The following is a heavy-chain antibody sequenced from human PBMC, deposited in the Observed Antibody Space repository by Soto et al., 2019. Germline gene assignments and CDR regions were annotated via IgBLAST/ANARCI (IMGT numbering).Heavy chain of an antibody. CDR2: ISAGDGST. J-gene: IGHJ4*02. Sequence: GGSLRLSCAASGFTFSSYGMSWVRQAPGKGLEWVSSISAGDGSTYFADSVKGRFTISRDNSKNTLYLQMNSLRAEDTAVYYCAKDRLGRVISACDCWGKGTLGTVFS. V-gene: IGHV3-23*01. CDR3: AKDRLGRVISACDC. D-gene: IGHD3-16*02. CDR1: GFTFSSYG.